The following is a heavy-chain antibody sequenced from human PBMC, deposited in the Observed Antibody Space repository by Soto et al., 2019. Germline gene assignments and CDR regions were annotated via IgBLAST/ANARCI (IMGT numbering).Heavy chain of an antibody. D-gene: IGHD3-16*01. CDR3: LMGYFFDY. J-gene: IGHJ4*02. Sequence: EVQLLESGGGLVQPGGSLRLSGAASGFTFSSYAMSWVRQAPGKGLEWVSTISNNGGTTYDADSVKGRFTISRDNSKNTLYLQMNSLRAEDTAVYYCLMGYFFDYWGQGTLVTVSP. CDR2: ISNNGGTT. CDR1: GFTFSSYA. V-gene: IGHV3-23*01.